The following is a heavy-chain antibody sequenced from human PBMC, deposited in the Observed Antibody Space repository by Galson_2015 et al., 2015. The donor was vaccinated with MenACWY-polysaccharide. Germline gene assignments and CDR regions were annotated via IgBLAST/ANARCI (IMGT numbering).Heavy chain of an antibody. Sequence: SVKVSCKASGGTFSSYSFYWVRQGPGQGLEWMARIIPMAGMTHYAQKFQGRVTITADSSTRTAYLELSSLRSDDTAVYFCARPWGVTASPLSDWGQGTLVTVSS. J-gene: IGHJ4*02. CDR1: GGTFSSYS. D-gene: IGHD3-10*01. CDR2: IIPMAGMT. V-gene: IGHV1-69*02. CDR3: ARPWGVTASPLSD.